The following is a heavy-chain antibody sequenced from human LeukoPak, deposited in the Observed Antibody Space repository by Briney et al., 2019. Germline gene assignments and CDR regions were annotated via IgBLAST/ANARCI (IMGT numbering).Heavy chain of an antibody. V-gene: IGHV1-18*01. CDR2: ISAYNGNT. D-gene: IGHD1-26*01. Sequence: ASVKVSCKASGYTFTSYGISWVRQASGQGLEWMGWISAYNGNTNYAQKLQGRVTMTTDTSTSTAYMELRSLRSDDTAVYYCARIPPGGSYFWFDPWGQGTLVTVSS. J-gene: IGHJ5*02. CDR3: ARIPPGGSYFWFDP. CDR1: GYTFTSYG.